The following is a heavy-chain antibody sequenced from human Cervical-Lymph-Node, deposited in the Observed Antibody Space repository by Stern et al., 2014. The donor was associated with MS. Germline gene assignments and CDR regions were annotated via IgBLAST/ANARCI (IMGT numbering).Heavy chain of an antibody. V-gene: IGHV3-53*01. Sequence: VQLVQSGGGVIQPGGSLRLSCTASGFTVSRDYMPWVRQAPGQGLEWVSLITNVGSTFYTDSVKGRFTISRDDSKNTVYLHMTSLRAEDTAMYYCARDTSSPERSDWWGQGTLVTVSS. CDR2: ITNVGST. CDR3: ARDTSSPERSDW. CDR1: GFTVSRDY. J-gene: IGHJ4*02. D-gene: IGHD1-1*01.